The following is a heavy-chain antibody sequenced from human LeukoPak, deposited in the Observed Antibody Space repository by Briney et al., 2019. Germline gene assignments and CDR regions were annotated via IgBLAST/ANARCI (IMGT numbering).Heavy chain of an antibody. Sequence: GGSLRLSCAASGFTFNSYEMNWVRQAPGKGLEGVSYINSGGSAIYYADSVKGRFTISRDNAKNSLYLQMNSLRAGDTAVYYCARGGSYVHYWGQGTLVTVSS. J-gene: IGHJ4*02. V-gene: IGHV3-48*03. CDR2: INSGGSAI. D-gene: IGHD1-26*01. CDR1: GFTFNSYE. CDR3: ARGGSYVHY.